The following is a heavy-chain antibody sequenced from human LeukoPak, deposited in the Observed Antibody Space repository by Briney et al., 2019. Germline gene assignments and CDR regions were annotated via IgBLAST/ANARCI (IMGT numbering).Heavy chain of an antibody. CDR2: ISSSSSTI. CDR1: GFAFSSYS. J-gene: IGHJ4*02. D-gene: IGHD3-9*01. Sequence: PGGSLRLSCAASGFAFSSYSMNWVRQAPGKGLEWVSYISSSSSTIYYADSVKGRLTISRDNAKNSLYLQMNSLRDEDTAVYYCARGDILTGYSYDYWGQGTLVTVSS. V-gene: IGHV3-48*02. CDR3: ARGDILTGYSYDY.